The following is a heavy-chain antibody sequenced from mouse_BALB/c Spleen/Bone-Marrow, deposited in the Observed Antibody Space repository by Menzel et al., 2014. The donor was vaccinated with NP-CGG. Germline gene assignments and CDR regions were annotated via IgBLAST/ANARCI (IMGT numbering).Heavy chain of an antibody. D-gene: IGHD1-1*01. CDR2: FNPYNDGT. J-gene: IGHJ1*01. Sequence: VQLKESGPELVKPGASVKMSCKASGYTFTSYVMHWVKQKPGQGLEWIGYFNPYNDGTKYNEKFKGKATLTSDKSSSTAYMELSSLTSEDSAVYYCARNYGSSYWYSDVWGAGTTVTVSS. V-gene: IGHV1-14*01. CDR3: ARNYGSSYWYSDV. CDR1: GYTFTSYV.